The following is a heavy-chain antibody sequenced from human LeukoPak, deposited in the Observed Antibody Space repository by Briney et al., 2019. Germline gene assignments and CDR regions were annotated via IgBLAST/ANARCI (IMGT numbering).Heavy chain of an antibody. CDR3: ASQQSMGRMTGDYYGMDV. V-gene: IGHV3-23*01. CDR2: ITGSGGNT. D-gene: IGHD3-10*01. Sequence: GGSLRLSCAASGFTFSSYAMSWVRQAPGKGLDWVSAITGSGGNTYYPDSVKGRFTISRDNSKNTLYLQMSSLRAEDTAVYYCASQQSMGRMTGDYYGMDVWGKGTTVTVSS. CDR1: GFTFSSYA. J-gene: IGHJ6*04.